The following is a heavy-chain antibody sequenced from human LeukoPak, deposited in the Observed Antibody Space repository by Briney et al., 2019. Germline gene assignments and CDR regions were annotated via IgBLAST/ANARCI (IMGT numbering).Heavy chain of an antibody. CDR2: ISAYNGNT. Sequence: ASVKVSCKASGYTFTSYGISWVRQAPGQGLEWMGWISAYNGNTNYAQKLQGRVTMTTDTSTSTAYMELRSLRSDDTAVYYCARESRTGYQLPYSNWFDPWGQGTLVTVSS. J-gene: IGHJ5*02. CDR3: ARESRTGYQLPYSNWFDP. CDR1: GYTFTSYG. D-gene: IGHD2-2*01. V-gene: IGHV1-18*01.